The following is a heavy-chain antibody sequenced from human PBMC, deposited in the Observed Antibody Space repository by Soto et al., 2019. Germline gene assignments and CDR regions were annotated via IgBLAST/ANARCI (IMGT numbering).Heavy chain of an antibody. V-gene: IGHV4-39*01. CDR3: ARLNGYCVSTNCHGYYGMDV. Sequence: SEALSLTCTVSGGSVSSNSYSWGWIRQSPGKGLEWIGTIYSSENTYYNTSLLSRVTISVDTSKNEFSLRLSSVTAADTAVYYCARLNGYCVSTNCHGYYGMDVWGQGTTVTVSS. CDR2: IYSSENT. CDR1: GGSVSSNSYS. D-gene: IGHD2-2*03. J-gene: IGHJ6*02.